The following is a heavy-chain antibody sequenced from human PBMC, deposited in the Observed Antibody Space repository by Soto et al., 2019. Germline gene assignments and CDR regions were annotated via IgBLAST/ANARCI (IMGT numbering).Heavy chain of an antibody. Sequence: QITLKAYGPTLVKPTQTLTLTFIFSGFALTNIVEGVGWISQPTGKALEWLALVYWDDDKRYNPSLRSRLTITKDTAKQQVVITEMAMDPVSTSAYYCLKSRCCSYCLTIYASHAYYGLDVWCKGNKVTVSS. D-gene: IGHD3-16*01. J-gene: IGHJ6*04. CDR2: VYWDDDK. CDR3: LKSRCCSYCLTIYASHAYYGLDV. V-gene: IGHV2-5*02. CDR1: GFALTNIVEG.